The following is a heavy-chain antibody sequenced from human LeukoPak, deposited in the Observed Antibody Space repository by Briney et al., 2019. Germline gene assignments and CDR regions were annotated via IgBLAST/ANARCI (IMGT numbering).Heavy chain of an antibody. CDR3: ARVGDEDAFDI. V-gene: IGHV4-61*02. Sequence: SETLSLTCTVSGGSISSGSYYWSWIRQPAGKGLEWIGRIYTSGSTNYNPSLKSRVTISVDTSKNQFSLKLSSVTAADTAVYYCARVGDEDAFDIWGQGTMVTVSS. CDR2: IYTSGST. J-gene: IGHJ3*02. CDR1: GGSISSGSYY. D-gene: IGHD2-21*01.